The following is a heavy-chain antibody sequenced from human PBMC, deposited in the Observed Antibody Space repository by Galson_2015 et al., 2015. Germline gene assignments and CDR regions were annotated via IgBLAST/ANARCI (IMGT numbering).Heavy chain of an antibody. V-gene: IGHV3-23*01. D-gene: IGHD3-22*01. J-gene: IGHJ4*02. Sequence: CAASGFTFSSYAMSWVRQAPGKGLEWVSAISGSGGSTYYADSVKGRFTISRDNSKNTLYLQMNSLRAEDTAVYYCAKDLIQDYDSSGPSDYWGQGTLVTVSS. CDR1: GFTFSSYA. CDR3: AKDLIQDYDSSGPSDY. CDR2: ISGSGGST.